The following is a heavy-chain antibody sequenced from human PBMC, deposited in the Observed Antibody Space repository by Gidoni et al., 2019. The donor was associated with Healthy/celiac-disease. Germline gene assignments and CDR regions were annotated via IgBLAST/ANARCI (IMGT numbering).Heavy chain of an antibody. V-gene: IGHV4-30-2*01. J-gene: IGHJ4*02. CDR3: ARGQHYYDSSGYPQNYFDY. CDR2: IYHSGST. Sequence: QLQLQESGSGLVKPSQTLSLTCAVSGCSISSGGYSWSWIRQPPGKGLEWIGYIYHSGSTYYNPSLKSRVTISVDRSKNQFSLKLSSVTAADTAVYYCARGQHYYDSSGYPQNYFDYWGQGTLVTVSS. CDR1: GCSISSGGYS. D-gene: IGHD3-22*01.